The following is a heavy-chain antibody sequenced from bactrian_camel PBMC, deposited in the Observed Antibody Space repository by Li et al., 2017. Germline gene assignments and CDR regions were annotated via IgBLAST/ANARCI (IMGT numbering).Heavy chain of an antibody. V-gene: IGHV3S40*01. CDR2: ASTGGEYT. J-gene: IGHJ2*01. CDR1: GFTFSDYY. Sequence: DVQLVESGGGLVQPGGSLRLSCAASGFTFSDYYMYWVRQAPGKGLEWVSGASTGGEYTYYADSVKGRFTISRDNAKNTVSLQMNSLKPDDTAVYYCVRARDGASWAFYLEVWGQGTQVTVS. D-gene: IGHD1*01. CDR3: VRARDGASWAFYLEV.